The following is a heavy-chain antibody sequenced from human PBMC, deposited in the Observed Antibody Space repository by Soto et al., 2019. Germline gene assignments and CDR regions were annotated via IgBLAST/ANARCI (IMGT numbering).Heavy chain of an antibody. V-gene: IGHV1-69*13. D-gene: IGHD5-12*01. CDR2: IIPIFGTA. J-gene: IGHJ6*02. Sequence: GASVKVSCKASGGTFSSYAISWVRQAPGQGLEWMGGIIPIFGTANYAQKFQGRVTITADESTSTAYMELRSLRSDDTAVYYCARDGVAPYYYYGMEVWGQGTPVTVSS. CDR1: GGTFSSYA. CDR3: ARDGVAPYYYYGMEV.